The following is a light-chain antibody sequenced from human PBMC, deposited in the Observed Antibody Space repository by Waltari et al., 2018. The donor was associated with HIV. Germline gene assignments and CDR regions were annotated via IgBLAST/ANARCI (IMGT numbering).Light chain of an antibody. J-gene: IGLJ1*01. CDR2: EDT. CDR3: YSTDSSGHLFV. V-gene: IGLV3-10*01. Sequence: SYELTQPPSVSVSPGQTARITCSGDALAKKYAYWYQQKSGQAPVLVIYEDTKRPSGIPDRFSGSSSGAMATLTISGAQLEDEGDYYCYSTDSSGHLFVFGTGTKVTVL. CDR1: ALAKKY.